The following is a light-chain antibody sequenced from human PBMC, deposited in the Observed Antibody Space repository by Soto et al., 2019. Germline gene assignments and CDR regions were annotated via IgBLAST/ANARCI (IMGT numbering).Light chain of an antibody. CDR3: CSYAGSSTFWV. V-gene: IGLV2-23*03. Sequence: QSALTQPASVSGSPGQSITISCTGTSSDVGSYNVVSWYQQHPGKAPKLMIYEGSKRPSGVSNRFSGSKSGNTASLTISGLQAKDEADYYCCSYAGSSTFWVFGGGTKLTVL. CDR2: EGS. CDR1: SSDVGSYNV. J-gene: IGLJ3*02.